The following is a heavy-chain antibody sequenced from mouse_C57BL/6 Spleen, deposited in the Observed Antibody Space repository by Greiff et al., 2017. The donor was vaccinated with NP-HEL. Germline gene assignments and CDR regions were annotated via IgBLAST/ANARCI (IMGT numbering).Heavy chain of an antibody. D-gene: IGHD2-10*01. J-gene: IGHJ2*01. V-gene: IGHV1-19*01. CDR1: GYTFTDYY. CDR3: APHSTYYGNYEDY. CDR2: INPYNGGT. Sequence: VQLQQSGPVLVKPGASVKMSCKASGYTFTDYYMNWVKQSHGKSLEWIGVINPYNGGTSYNQKFKGKATLTVDKSSSTAYMELNSLTSEDSAVYYCAPHSTYYGNYEDYWGQGTTLTVSS.